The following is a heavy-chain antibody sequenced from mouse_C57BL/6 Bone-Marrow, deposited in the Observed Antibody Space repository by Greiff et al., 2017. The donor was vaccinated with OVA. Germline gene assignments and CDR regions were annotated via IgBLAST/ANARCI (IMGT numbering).Heavy chain of an antibody. Sequence: QVQLQQPGAELVKPGASVKLSCKASGYTFTSYWMHWVKQRPGQGLEWIGMIHPNSGSTNYNEKFKSKATLTVDKSSSTAYMQLSSLTSDDSAVYYCAKLDSSGYLCPYYAMDYWGQGTSVTVSS. CDR3: AKLDSSGYLCPYYAMDY. V-gene: IGHV1-64*01. CDR2: IHPNSGST. J-gene: IGHJ4*01. D-gene: IGHD3-2*02. CDR1: GYTFTSYW.